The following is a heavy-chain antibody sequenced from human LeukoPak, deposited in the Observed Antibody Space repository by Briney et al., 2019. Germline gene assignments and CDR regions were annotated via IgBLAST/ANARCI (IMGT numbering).Heavy chain of an antibody. Sequence: GGSLRLSCAASGFTFSNFAMSWVRQAPGKGLEWVSAMSGSTGRTYYADSVKGRFTISRDNSKDTLYLQMNSLRAEDTAVYYCAKCPTGYSKTFDSWGQGTLVTVSS. V-gene: IGHV3-23*01. D-gene: IGHD6-13*01. CDR2: MSGSTGRT. CDR3: AKCPTGYSKTFDS. J-gene: IGHJ4*02. CDR1: GFTFSNFA.